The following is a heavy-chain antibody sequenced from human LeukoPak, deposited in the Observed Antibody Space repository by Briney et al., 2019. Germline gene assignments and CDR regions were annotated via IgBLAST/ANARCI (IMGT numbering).Heavy chain of an antibody. J-gene: IGHJ4*02. CDR1: VGSISSYY. D-gene: IGHD6-13*01. CDR3: ARTGAYSSSWSIDY. CDR2: IYYSGSA. V-gene: IGHV4-59*01. Sequence: SETLSLTCTVSVGSISSYYWSWIRQPPGKGLEWIGYIYYSGSANYNPSLKSRVTMSLDTSKNQFSLKLSSVTAADTAVYYCARTGAYSSSWSIDYWGQGTLVTVSS.